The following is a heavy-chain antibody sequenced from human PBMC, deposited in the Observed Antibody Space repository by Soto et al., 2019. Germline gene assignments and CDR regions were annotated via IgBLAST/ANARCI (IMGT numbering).Heavy chain of an antibody. Sequence: QVQLQESGPGLVTPSETLSLTCTVSGGSVSSGNSYWTWIRQPPGQGLEWIGKIQGSGATDYNPSHKSRGTISIDTSKDQFSLKLSSMTAADTAVYYCARGGTSGYYGVIDCWGQGTLVIVSS. CDR2: IQGSGAT. J-gene: IGHJ4*02. CDR3: ARGGTSGYYGVIDC. D-gene: IGHD3-22*01. V-gene: IGHV4-61*01. CDR1: GGSVSSGNSY.